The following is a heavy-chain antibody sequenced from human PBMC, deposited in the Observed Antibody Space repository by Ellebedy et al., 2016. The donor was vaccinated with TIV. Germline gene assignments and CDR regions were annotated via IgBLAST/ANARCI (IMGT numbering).Heavy chain of an antibody. J-gene: IGHJ4*02. Sequence: SVKVSCXASGGTFSSYAISWVRQAPGQGLEWMGGIIPIFGTANYAQKFQGRVTITADKSTSTAYMELSSLRSEDTAMYYCTRRGIRPLDYWGQGTLVTVSS. D-gene: IGHD2-21*01. CDR2: IIPIFGTA. CDR3: TRRGIRPLDY. V-gene: IGHV1-69*06. CDR1: GGTFSSYA.